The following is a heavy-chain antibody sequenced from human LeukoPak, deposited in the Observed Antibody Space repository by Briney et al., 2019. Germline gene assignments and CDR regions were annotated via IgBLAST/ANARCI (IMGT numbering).Heavy chain of an antibody. J-gene: IGHJ4*02. CDR1: GFSFSSYW. V-gene: IGHV3-7*01. Sequence: PGGSLRLSCAASGFSFSSYWMTWIRQSPEKGLEWMAHIKEDGTVKYYVDSVKGRFTISRDNAKNSVYLQMNDVRVEDTAVYYCVGEAPGYWGQGALVTVSS. D-gene: IGHD2-2*01. CDR2: IKEDGTVK. CDR3: VGEAPGY.